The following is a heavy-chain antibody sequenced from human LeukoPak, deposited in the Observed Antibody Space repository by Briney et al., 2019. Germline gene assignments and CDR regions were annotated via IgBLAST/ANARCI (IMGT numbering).Heavy chain of an antibody. Sequence: SGTLSLTCTVSGGSISSYYWRWIRQPPGKGLEWMGYIYYSGSTNYNPALLSQVTISVDRSKNQFSLKLSSVTAADTAMYYCARDLLYGDNWGQGTLVTVSS. CDR1: GGSISSYY. CDR2: IYYSGST. D-gene: IGHD4-17*01. J-gene: IGHJ4*01. V-gene: IGHV4-59*12. CDR3: ARDLLYGDN.